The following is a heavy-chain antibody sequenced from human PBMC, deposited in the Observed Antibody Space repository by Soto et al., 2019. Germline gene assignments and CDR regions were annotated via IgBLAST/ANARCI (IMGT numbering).Heavy chain of an antibody. V-gene: IGHV1-3*05. J-gene: IGHJ4*01. D-gene: IGHD2-2*01. CDR1: GYTFTSYA. CDR3: ARGGPAIDY. CDR2: SNAGNGNI. Sequence: QVQLVQSGAAEKKPGASVKVSCTASGYTFTSYAMHWVRQAPGQRLEWMGWSNAGNGNIKYSQKFKGRVTITRDTSASTAYMELSSLRSEDTDVYSCARGGPAIDYWGHETLVTVSS.